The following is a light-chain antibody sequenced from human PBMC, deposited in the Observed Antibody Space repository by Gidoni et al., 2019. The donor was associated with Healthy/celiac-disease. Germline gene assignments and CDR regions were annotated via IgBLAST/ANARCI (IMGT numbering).Light chain of an antibody. CDR2: AAS. Sequence: DIQMTQSPSSLSESVGDRVTIPCRASQSISSYLNGYQQKPGKAPKHLLYAASSLQNGVPSGCSGGGSGTDFALTIISRQPEDDLTYYSHQRYSTSMYTFXQXTKVEIK. CDR3: HQRYSTSMYT. J-gene: IGKJ2*01. CDR1: QSISSY. V-gene: IGKV1-39*01.